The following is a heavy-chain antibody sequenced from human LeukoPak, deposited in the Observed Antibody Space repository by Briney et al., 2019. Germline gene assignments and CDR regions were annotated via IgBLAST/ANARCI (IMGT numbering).Heavy chain of an antibody. D-gene: IGHD6-6*01. CDR2: IWYDGSNK. Sequence: GGSLRLSCAASGFTFSSYGMHWVRQAPGKGLEWVAVIWYDGSNKYYADSVKGRFTISRDNAKNTLYLQMNSLRAEDTAVYYCANEYSSSSGRSFQHWGQGTLVTVSS. V-gene: IGHV3-33*03. CDR1: GFTFSSYG. CDR3: ANEYSSSSGRSFQH. J-gene: IGHJ1*01.